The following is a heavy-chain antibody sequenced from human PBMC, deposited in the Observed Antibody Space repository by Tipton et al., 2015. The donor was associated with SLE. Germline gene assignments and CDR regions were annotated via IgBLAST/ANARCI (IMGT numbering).Heavy chain of an antibody. D-gene: IGHD3-22*01. CDR2: INHSGST. J-gene: IGHJ3*02. V-gene: IGHV4-61*08. Sequence: TLSLTCTVSGGSISSGDYYWSWIRQPPGKGLEWIGEINHSGSTNYNPSLKSRVTTSVDTSKNQCSLKLSSVTAADTAVYYCASSALSVVVVTHAFDIWGQGTMVTVSS. CDR3: ASSALSVVVVTHAFDI. CDR1: GGSISSGDYY.